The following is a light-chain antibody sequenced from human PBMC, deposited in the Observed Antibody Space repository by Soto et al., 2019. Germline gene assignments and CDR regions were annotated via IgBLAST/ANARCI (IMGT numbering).Light chain of an antibody. J-gene: IGLJ1*01. V-gene: IGLV2-23*02. CDR2: EVT. CDR3: CSYVGNDFFYV. CDR1: SSDLGSYDL. Sequence: QSVLTQPASVSGSPGQSITISCTGASSDLGSYDLVSWYQQHPGKAPKTIIYEVTKRPSGVSKRFSGSKSGNTASLTISGLQPEDEAYYYCCSYVGNDFFYVFGTGTKVTVL.